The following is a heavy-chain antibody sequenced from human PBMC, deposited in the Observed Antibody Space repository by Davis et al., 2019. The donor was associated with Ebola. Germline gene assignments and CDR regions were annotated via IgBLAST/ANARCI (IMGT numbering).Heavy chain of an antibody. CDR2: MNPNSGNT. CDR1: AYTFTSYD. Sequence: ASVKVSCKASAYTFTSYDINWVRQATGQGLEWMGWMNPNSGNTGYAQKFQGRVTITADESSSTAYMELSSLRSEDTAVYYCASGQSSGYYNWASGDYYYYGMDVWGQGTTVTVSS. CDR3: ASGQSSGYYNWASGDYYYYGMDV. V-gene: IGHV1-8*01. J-gene: IGHJ6*02. D-gene: IGHD3-22*01.